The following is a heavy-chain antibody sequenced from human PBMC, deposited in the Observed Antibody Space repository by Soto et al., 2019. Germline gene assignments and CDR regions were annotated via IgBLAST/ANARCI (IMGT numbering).Heavy chain of an antibody. V-gene: IGHV1-18*01. CDR2: ISAYNGNT. CDR3: ARDQADSSSWFYYYYGIDV. D-gene: IGHD6-13*01. CDR1: GYTFTNFG. Sequence: KASGYTFTNFGISWVRQAPGQGLEWMGWISAYNGNTNYAQKLQGRVTMTTDTSTSTAYMELRSLRSDDTAVYYCARDQADSSSWFYYYYGIDVWGQGTTVTVSS. J-gene: IGHJ6*02.